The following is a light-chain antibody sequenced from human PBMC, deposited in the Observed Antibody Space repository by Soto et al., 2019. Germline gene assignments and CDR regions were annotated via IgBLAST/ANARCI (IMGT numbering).Light chain of an antibody. Sequence: ENVLTQSPGTLSLSPGERATLSCRASQSVGSSYLAWYQQKPGQAPRLLIYSTSSRATDIPDRFSGSGSGTXXXXXXXXLEPXDFAXXXXXQYDSPIWTFGQGTKVEIK. CDR1: QSVGSSY. CDR2: STS. CDR3: XQYDSPIWT. J-gene: IGKJ1*01. V-gene: IGKV3-20*01.